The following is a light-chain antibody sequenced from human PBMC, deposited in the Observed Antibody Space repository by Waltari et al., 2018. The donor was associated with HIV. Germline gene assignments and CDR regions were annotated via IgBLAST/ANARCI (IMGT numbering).Light chain of an antibody. CDR1: QSVNSY. Sequence: EIVLTQAPATLSLSPGERATLSCSASQSVNSYLAWYQQKPGQAPRLLIYDASNRASGIPARFSGSGSGTDFTLTISSLEPEDFAVYYCQQRSTSITFGQGTRLYIK. V-gene: IGKV3-11*01. CDR3: QQRSTSIT. J-gene: IGKJ5*01. CDR2: DAS.